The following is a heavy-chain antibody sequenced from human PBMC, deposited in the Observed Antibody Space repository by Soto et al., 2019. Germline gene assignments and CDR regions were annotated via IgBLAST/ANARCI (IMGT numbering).Heavy chain of an antibody. D-gene: IGHD3-22*01. J-gene: IGHJ5*02. CDR3: AKGRDTYYYDSSGYEWFDP. CDR2: ISYDGSNK. CDR1: GFTFRRYG. V-gene: IGHV3-30*18. Sequence: GGSPRIFRAAPGFTFRRYGMPWVRQGPGKGLEWVAVISYDGSNKYYADSVRGRFTISRDNSKNTLYLQMNSLRAEDTAVYYCAKGRDTYYYDSSGYEWFDPWGQGT.